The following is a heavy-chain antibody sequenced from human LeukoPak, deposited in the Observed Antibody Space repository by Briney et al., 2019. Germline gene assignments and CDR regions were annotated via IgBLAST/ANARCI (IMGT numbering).Heavy chain of an antibody. D-gene: IGHD3-3*01. Sequence: ASVKVSRKASGYTFTSYDINWVRQATGQGLEWMGWMNPNSGNTGYAQKFQGRVTMTRNTSISTAYMELSSLRSEDTAVYYCARGLTIFGVVIQIYGMDVWGQGTTVTVSS. J-gene: IGHJ6*02. CDR1: GYTFTSYD. V-gene: IGHV1-8*01. CDR2: MNPNSGNT. CDR3: ARGLTIFGVVIQIYGMDV.